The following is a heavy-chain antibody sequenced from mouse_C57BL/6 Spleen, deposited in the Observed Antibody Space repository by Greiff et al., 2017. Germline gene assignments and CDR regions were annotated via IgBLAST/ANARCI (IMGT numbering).Heavy chain of an antibody. J-gene: IGHJ4*01. CDR3: ARSLYYSNYDAMDY. CDR2: IYPGSGST. Sequence: QVQLQQSGAELVKPGASVKMSCKASGYTFTSYWITWVKQRPGQGLEWIGDIYPGSGSTNYNEKFKSKATLTVDTSSSTAYMQLSSLTSEDSAVYYCARSLYYSNYDAMDYWGQGTSVTVSS. V-gene: IGHV1-55*01. D-gene: IGHD2-5*01. CDR1: GYTFTSYW.